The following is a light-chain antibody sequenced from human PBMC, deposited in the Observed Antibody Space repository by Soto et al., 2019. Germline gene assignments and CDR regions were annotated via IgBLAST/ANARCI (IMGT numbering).Light chain of an antibody. Sequence: ETVMTQSPATLSVSPGERVTLSCRASQSVSRNLAWYQQKPGQAPRLLIYGASTRPIGIPDRFTGSGSGTEFTLSITDLQAEDCALYYCQQYHDWPPFTFGQGTRLEIK. J-gene: IGKJ5*01. CDR2: GAS. CDR3: QQYHDWPPFT. V-gene: IGKV3-15*01. CDR1: QSVSRN.